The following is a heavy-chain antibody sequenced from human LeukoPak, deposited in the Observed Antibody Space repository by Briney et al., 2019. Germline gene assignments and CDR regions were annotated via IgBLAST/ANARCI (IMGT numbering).Heavy chain of an antibody. D-gene: IGHD6-19*01. Sequence: GGSLRLSCAASGFIFSSYGMHWVRQAPGKGLEWVAVISYDGSNKYYADSVKGRFTISRDNSKNTLYLQMNSLRAEDTAVYYCAKAGASYSSGWVFYFDYWGQGTLVTVSS. J-gene: IGHJ4*02. CDR2: ISYDGSNK. V-gene: IGHV3-30*18. CDR3: AKAGASYSSGWVFYFDY. CDR1: GFIFSSYG.